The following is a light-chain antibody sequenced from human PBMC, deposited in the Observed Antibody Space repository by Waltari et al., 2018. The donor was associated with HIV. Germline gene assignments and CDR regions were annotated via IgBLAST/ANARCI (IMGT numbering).Light chain of an antibody. V-gene: IGLV3-1*01. CDR1: TTGQKY. CDR2: ENN. J-gene: IGLJ2*01. Sequence: SYELTQQPSVSVSPGQKASITCSGETTGQKYACWYQQRPGQSPVLVIYENNKRPSGIPARFSGSNSGNAATLTISGTQAMDEADYYCQTWDTSTAVFGGGTKLTVL. CDR3: QTWDTSTAV.